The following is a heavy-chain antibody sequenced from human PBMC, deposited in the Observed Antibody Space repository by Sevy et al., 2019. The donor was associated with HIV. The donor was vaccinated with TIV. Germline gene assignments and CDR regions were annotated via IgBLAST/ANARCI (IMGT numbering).Heavy chain of an antibody. V-gene: IGHV3-7*01. Sequence: GGSLRLSCVASGFTFSSYWMTWVRQAPGRGLEWVANIRQDGSDKFYVDSVKGRFTISRDNAKNSLYLQMNSLRADDTAVYYCARFEDYWGQGTLVTVSS. CDR2: IRQDGSDK. CDR1: GFTFSSYW. J-gene: IGHJ4*02. CDR3: ARFEDY.